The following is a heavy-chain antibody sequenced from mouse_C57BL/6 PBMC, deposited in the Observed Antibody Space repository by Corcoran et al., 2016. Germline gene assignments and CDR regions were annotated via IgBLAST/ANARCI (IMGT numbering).Heavy chain of an antibody. V-gene: IGHV3-6*01. CDR1: GYSITSGYY. J-gene: IGHJ4*01. CDR2: ISYDGSN. Sequence: DVQLQESGPGLVKPSQSLSLTCSVTGYSITSGYYWNWIRQFPGNKLEWMGYISYDGSNNYNPSLKNRISITRDTSKNQFFLKLNSVTTEDTATYYCARAFLRAMDYWGQGTSVTVSS. D-gene: IGHD1-1*01. CDR3: ARAFLRAMDY.